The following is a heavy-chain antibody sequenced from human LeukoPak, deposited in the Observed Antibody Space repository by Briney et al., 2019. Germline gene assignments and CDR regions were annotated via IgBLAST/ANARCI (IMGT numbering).Heavy chain of an antibody. Sequence: GGSLRLSCAASGFTFSGYSMNWVRQAPGKGLEWVSSISSSNHYIYYADSVKGRFTISRDNAKNSLYLQMNSLRAEDTAVYYCARRISAEMDVWGKETTVTVSS. D-gene: IGHD3-10*01. V-gene: IGHV3-21*01. CDR3: ARRISAEMDV. J-gene: IGHJ6*04. CDR1: GFTFSGYS. CDR2: ISSSNHYI.